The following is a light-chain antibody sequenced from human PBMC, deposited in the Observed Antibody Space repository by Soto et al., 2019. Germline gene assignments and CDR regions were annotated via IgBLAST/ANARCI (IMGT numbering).Light chain of an antibody. V-gene: IGLV2-8*01. Sequence: QSALTQPPSASGSPGQSVAISCTGTSSDVGGYNYVSWYQQHPGKAPKLMIYEVNKRPSGVPDRFSGSKSVNTASLTVSGLQAEDEADYYCSSYAGSSNVFGTGTKVTVL. J-gene: IGLJ1*01. CDR2: EVN. CDR3: SSYAGSSNV. CDR1: SSDVGGYNY.